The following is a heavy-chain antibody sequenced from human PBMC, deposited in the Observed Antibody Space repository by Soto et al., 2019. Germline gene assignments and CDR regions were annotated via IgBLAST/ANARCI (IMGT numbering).Heavy chain of an antibody. CDR2: IIPIFGTA. D-gene: IGHD6-6*01. V-gene: IGHV1-69*13. CDR1: GGTFSSYA. CDR3: ASLSYSSSSDFNWFDP. J-gene: IGHJ5*02. Sequence: SVKVSCKASGGTFSSYAISWVRQAPGQGLEWMGGIIPIFGTANYAQKFQGRVTITADESTSTAYMELSSLRSEDTAVYYCASLSYSSSSDFNWFDPWGQGTLVTSPQ.